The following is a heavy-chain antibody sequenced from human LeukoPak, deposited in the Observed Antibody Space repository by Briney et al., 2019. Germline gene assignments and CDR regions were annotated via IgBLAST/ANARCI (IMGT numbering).Heavy chain of an antibody. Sequence: SETLSLTCAVYGGSFSGYYWSWIRQPPGKGLEWIGEINHSGSTNYNPSLESRVTISVDTSKNQFSLKLSSVTAADTAVYYCARGRYYGSSYFQHWGQGTLVTVSS. CDR2: INHSGST. CDR1: GGSFSGYY. D-gene: IGHD3-10*01. V-gene: IGHV4-34*01. CDR3: ARGRYYGSSYFQH. J-gene: IGHJ1*01.